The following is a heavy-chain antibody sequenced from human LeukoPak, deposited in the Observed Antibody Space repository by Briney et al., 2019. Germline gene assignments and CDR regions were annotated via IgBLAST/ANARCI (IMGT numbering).Heavy chain of an antibody. Sequence: ASVKVSCKASGYTFTSYGISWMRQAPGQGLEWMGWMNPNSGNTGYAQKFQGRVTMTRNTSISTAYMELSSLRSEDTAVYYCARGRAGGYGNSYWGQGTLVTVSS. CDR3: ARGRAGGYGNSY. D-gene: IGHD5-12*01. CDR2: MNPNSGNT. CDR1: GYTFTSYG. J-gene: IGHJ4*02. V-gene: IGHV1-8*02.